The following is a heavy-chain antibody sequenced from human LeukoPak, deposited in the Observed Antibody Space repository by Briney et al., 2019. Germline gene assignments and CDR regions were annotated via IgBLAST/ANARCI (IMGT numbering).Heavy chain of an antibody. CDR1: GFTFSSYA. D-gene: IGHD3/OR15-3a*01. V-gene: IGHV3-23*01. Sequence: PGGSLRLSCAASGFTFSSYAMDWVRQAPEKGLEWVSRISVSSANTYYIDSVKGRFTVSRDNSKNTLYLQMNSLRAEDTAEYYCAKVATTWTIDYWGQGTLVTVSS. CDR3: AKVATTWTIDY. J-gene: IGHJ4*02. CDR2: ISVSSANT.